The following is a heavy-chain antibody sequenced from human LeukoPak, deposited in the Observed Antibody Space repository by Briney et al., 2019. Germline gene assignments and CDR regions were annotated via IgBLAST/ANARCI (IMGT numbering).Heavy chain of an antibody. CDR3: AKRQEYSGSYNAFDI. CDR2: ISGSGGST. V-gene: IGHV3-23*01. CDR1: GFTFSSYA. J-gene: IGHJ3*02. Sequence: GGSLRLSRAASGFTFSSYAMSWVRQAPGKGLEWVSAISGSGGSTYYADSVKGRFTISRDNSKNTLYLQMNSLRAEDTAVYYCAKRQEYSGSYNAFDIWGQGTMVSVSS. D-gene: IGHD1-26*01.